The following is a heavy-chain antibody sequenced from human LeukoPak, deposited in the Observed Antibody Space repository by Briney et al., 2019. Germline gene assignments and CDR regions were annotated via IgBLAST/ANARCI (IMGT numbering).Heavy chain of an antibody. CDR1: GGSISSYY. J-gene: IGHJ4*02. D-gene: IGHD3-22*01. V-gene: IGHV4-4*07. CDR2: IYTSGST. Sequence: SETLSLTCTVSGGSISSYYWSWIRQPAGKGLEWNVRIYTSGSTNYNPSLRSRVTMSVDTSKNQFSLKLNSVTAADTAVYYCARDTYYYDSSGYYNGRYFDYWGQGTLVTVSS. CDR3: ARDTYYYDSSGYYNGRYFDY.